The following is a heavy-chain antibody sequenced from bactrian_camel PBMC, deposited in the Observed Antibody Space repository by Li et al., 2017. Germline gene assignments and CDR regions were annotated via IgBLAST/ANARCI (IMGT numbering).Heavy chain of an antibody. Sequence: DVQLVESGGGLVQPVGSLRLSCVGSGFSFSSYAMSWVRQAPGKGLEWVSSFYRDISNTYTDSVKGRFTISRDNAKNTVYLQMNNLKSEDTALYYCASTVAACSGAYCSHFDYWGQGTQVTVS. J-gene: IGHJ6*01. CDR1: GFSFSSYA. V-gene: IGHV3S11*01. CDR3: ASTVAACSGAYCSHFDY. CDR2: FYRDISNT. D-gene: IGHD3*01.